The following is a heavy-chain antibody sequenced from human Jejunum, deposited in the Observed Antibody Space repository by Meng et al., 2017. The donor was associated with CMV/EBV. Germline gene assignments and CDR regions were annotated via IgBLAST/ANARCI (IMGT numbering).Heavy chain of an antibody. CDR3: ATMTQNYPGRC. Sequence: AASGFTFSSYWMSWVRQAPGKGLEWVANIKQDGSEKYYVDSVKGRFTISRDNSKHTLFLQMNSLTAEDTAVYYCATMTQNYPGRCWGQGTLVTVSS. J-gene: IGHJ4*02. V-gene: IGHV3-7*03. D-gene: IGHD5-24*01. CDR1: GFTFSSYW. CDR2: IKQDGSEK.